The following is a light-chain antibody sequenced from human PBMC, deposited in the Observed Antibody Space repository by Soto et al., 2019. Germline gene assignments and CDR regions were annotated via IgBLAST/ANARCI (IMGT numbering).Light chain of an antibody. CDR2: AAS. CDR1: KGISNY. CDR3: QKYNSAPWT. J-gene: IGKJ1*01. V-gene: IGKV1-27*01. Sequence: DIQMTQSPSSLSASVGDRVTITCRASKGISNYLAWYQQKPGKVPKLLIYAASTLQSGVPSRFSGSGSGTDFTLTISSVQTEDVATYYCQKYNSAPWTFGQGTKVENK.